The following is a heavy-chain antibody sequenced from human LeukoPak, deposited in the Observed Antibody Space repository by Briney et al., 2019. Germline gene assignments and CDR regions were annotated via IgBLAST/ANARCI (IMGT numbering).Heavy chain of an antibody. V-gene: IGHV4-34*01. CDR1: GGSFSGYY. J-gene: IGHJ4*02. D-gene: IGHD6-19*01. Sequence: PSETLSLTCAVYGGSFSGYYWSWIRQPPGKGLEWIGEINHSGSTNYNPSLKSRVTISVDTSKNQFSLKLSSVTAADTAVYYCASTRRAVAGPKSIDYWGQGTLVTVSS. CDR3: ASTRRAVAGPKSIDY. CDR2: INHSGST.